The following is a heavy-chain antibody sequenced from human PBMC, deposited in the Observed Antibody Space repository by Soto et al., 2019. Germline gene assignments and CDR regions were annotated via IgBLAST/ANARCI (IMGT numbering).Heavy chain of an antibody. D-gene: IGHD3-10*01. V-gene: IGHV1-69*02. CDR2: IIPILGIA. CDR1: GGTFSSYT. J-gene: IGHJ6*03. Sequence: QVQLVQSGAEVKKPGSSVKVSCKASGGTFSSYTISWVRQAPGQGLEWMGRIIPILGIANYAQKFQGRVTITADKSTSTAYMELSSLRSEDTAVYYCARVRYYYGSGSYFDYYYYMDVWGKGITVTVSS. CDR3: ARVRYYYGSGSYFDYYYYMDV.